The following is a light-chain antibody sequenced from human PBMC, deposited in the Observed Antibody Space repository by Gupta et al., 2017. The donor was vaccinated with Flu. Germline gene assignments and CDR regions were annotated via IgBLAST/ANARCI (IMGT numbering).Light chain of an antibody. J-gene: IGKJ4*01. CDR3: QQYSNLPLT. V-gene: IGKV1-33*01. CDR2: DAS. Sequence: PSSLSASVGDRVTITCQASQDVRKSLNWSQQKPGKAPNLLIYDASNLQTGVPSRFSGSGSGTDFTFTISSLQPEDVATYYCQQYSNLPLTFGGGTKVEI. CDR1: QDVRKS.